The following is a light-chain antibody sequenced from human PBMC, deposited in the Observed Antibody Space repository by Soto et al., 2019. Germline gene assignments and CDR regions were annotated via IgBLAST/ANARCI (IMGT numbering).Light chain of an antibody. Sequence: EVLLTQSPATLSLSPGERATLSCRASQSVNTYLAWYQQKPGQAPRLLIYDAFNRSTGIPARFSGSGSGTDFTLTISSLEPEDFAVYYCQQRINGPLTFGGGTKVEIK. J-gene: IGKJ4*01. V-gene: IGKV3-11*01. CDR1: QSVNTY. CDR2: DAF. CDR3: QQRINGPLT.